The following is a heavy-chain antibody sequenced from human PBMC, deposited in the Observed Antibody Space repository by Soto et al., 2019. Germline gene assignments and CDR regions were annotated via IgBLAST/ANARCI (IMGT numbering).Heavy chain of an antibody. CDR3: ERDVIGHDNYETIGYYFDH. CDR1: GYTFTKFH. CDR2: IDPSGGVT. J-gene: IGHJ4*02. D-gene: IGHD3-16*01. Sequence: QVQLIQFGAEVKKPGASVKVSCRASGYTFTKFHIHWVRQAPGQGLEWMGMIDPSGGVTRDAQRFQGRVTMTSDTSTSSVYMELRGRTSEDTAVYYCERDVIGHDNYETIGYYFDHWGPGTLVTVSS. V-gene: IGHV1-46*01.